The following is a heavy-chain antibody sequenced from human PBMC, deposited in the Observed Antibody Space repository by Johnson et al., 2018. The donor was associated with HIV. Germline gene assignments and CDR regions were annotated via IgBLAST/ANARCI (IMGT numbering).Heavy chain of an antibody. CDR1: GFTFSSYD. CDR3: AKQLAGHDAFDI. V-gene: IGHV3-13*01. J-gene: IGHJ3*02. CDR2: IGIAGDT. D-gene: IGHD6-6*01. Sequence: VQLVESGGGVVQPGGSLRLSCAASGFTFSSYDMHWVRQVTGKGLEWVSGIGIAGDTYYPGSVKGRFTITREDAKNTLYLQMNSLRAEDTAVYYCAKQLAGHDAFDIWGQGTMVTVSS.